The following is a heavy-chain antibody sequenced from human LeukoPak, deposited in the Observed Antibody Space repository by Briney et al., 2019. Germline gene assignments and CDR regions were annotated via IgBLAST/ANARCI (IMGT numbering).Heavy chain of an antibody. CDR3: ARGGYDFWSGYYRRGWFDP. D-gene: IGHD3-3*01. CDR1: GGAFSGYY. V-gene: IGHV4-34*01. J-gene: IGHJ5*02. Sequence: PSETPSLTCAVYGGAFSGYYWSWIRQPPGKGLEWIGEINHSRSTNYNPSLKSRVTISVDTSKNQVSLKLSSVTAADTAVYYCARGGYDFWSGYYRRGWFDPWGQGTLVTVSS. CDR2: INHSRST.